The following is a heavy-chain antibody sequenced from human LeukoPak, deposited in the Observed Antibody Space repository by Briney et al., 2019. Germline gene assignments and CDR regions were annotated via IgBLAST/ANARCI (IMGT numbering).Heavy chain of an antibody. V-gene: IGHV4-39*01. Sequence: SETLSLTCTVSGSSITSPSYYWGWIRQPPGKGLEWIGSVSYSGTTYYNPSLKSRVTISIDTSKNQFSLKLTSVTAADTAVFYCARKPIAGRPGYYYYGLDVWGQGTPVTVSS. D-gene: IGHD6-6*01. CDR3: ARKPIAGRPGYYYYGLDV. CDR1: GSSITSPSYY. J-gene: IGHJ6*02. CDR2: VSYSGTT.